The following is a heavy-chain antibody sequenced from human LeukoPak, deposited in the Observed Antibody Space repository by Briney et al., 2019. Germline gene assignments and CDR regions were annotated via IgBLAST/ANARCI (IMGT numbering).Heavy chain of an antibody. CDR3: ARDHSDILTGYYLDY. Sequence: ASVKVSCKASGYTFTGYYMHWVRQAPGQGLEWMGRINPNSGGTNYAQKFQGRATMTRDTSISTAYMELSRLRSDDTAVYYCARDHSDILTGYYLDYWGQGTLVTVSS. D-gene: IGHD3-9*01. CDR1: GYTFTGYY. J-gene: IGHJ4*02. CDR2: INPNSGGT. V-gene: IGHV1-2*06.